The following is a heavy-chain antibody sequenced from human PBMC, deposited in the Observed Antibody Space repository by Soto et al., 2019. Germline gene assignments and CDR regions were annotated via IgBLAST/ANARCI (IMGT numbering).Heavy chain of an antibody. CDR1: GGSISSYY. D-gene: IGHD5-12*01. Sequence: SETLSLTCTVSGGSISSYYWSWIRQPPGKGLEWIGYIYYSGSTNYNPSLKSRVTISVDTSKNQFSLKLSSVTAADTAVYYCARSRDGYNYGYWGQGTLVTVSS. V-gene: IGHV4-59*01. CDR2: IYYSGST. J-gene: IGHJ4*02. CDR3: ARSRDGYNYGY.